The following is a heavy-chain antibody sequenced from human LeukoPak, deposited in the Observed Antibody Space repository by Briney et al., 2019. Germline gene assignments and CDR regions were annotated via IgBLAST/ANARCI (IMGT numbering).Heavy chain of an antibody. CDR2: IKSKTDGGTT. V-gene: IGHV3-15*01. CDR1: GFTFSNAW. J-gene: IGHJ4*02. Sequence: GGSLRLSCAASGFTFSNAWMSWGRHAPGEGLEWVCRIKSKTDGGTTNYDEIVKGRFTISRDDSNNKLYLKMHSLKTEDTAVYYCTTESLDYDILTGYPYFDYWGQGTLVTVSS. D-gene: IGHD3-9*01. CDR3: TTESLDYDILTGYPYFDY.